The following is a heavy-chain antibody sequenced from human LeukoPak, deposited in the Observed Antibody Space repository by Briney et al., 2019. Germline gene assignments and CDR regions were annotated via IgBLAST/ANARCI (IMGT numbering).Heavy chain of an antibody. V-gene: IGHV3-11*01. Sequence: GGSLRLSCAASGSTFSDYNMRWIRQAPGKGLEWVSSISRSGSTKYYADSVKGRFTISRDNARNSLYLQMSSLRAEDTAVYYCARVPSWKGYMDVWGKGATVTVSS. J-gene: IGHJ6*03. CDR2: ISRSGSTK. CDR1: GSTFSDYN. D-gene: IGHD1-1*01. CDR3: ARVPSWKGYMDV.